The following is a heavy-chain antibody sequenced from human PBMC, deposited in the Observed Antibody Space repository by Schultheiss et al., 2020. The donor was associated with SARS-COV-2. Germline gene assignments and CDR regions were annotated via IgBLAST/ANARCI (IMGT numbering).Heavy chain of an antibody. D-gene: IGHD4-11*01. CDR1: GFTFSSYA. J-gene: IGHJ6*02. V-gene: IGHV3-23*01. Sequence: GGSLRLSCAASGFTFSSYAMSWVRQAPGKGLEWVSAISGSGGSTYYADSVKGRFTISRDNSKNTLYLQMNSLRAEDTAVYYCAKTTLNFYYYYYGMDVWGQGTTVTVSS. CDR3: AKTTLNFYYYYYGMDV. CDR2: ISGSGGST.